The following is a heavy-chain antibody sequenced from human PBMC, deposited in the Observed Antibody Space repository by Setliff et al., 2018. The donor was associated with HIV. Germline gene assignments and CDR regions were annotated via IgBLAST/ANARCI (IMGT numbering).Heavy chain of an antibody. CDR3: ARARITMIGGRLEPYAFDR. Sequence: SETLSLTCTVSGGSFSTYYWSWTRQPAGEGPEYIGRVHSTGTTIYNPSLKSRVTMTVDASKNQLSLKLRSVTAADTAVYYCARARITMIGGRLEPYAFDRWGQGTKVTVSS. CDR2: VHSTGTT. J-gene: IGHJ3*01. CDR1: GGSFSTYY. D-gene: IGHD3-10*01. V-gene: IGHV4-4*07.